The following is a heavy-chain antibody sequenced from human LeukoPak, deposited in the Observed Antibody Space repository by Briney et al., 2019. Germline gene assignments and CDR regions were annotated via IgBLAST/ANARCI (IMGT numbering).Heavy chain of an antibody. D-gene: IGHD2-2*01. J-gene: IGHJ6*04. Sequence: PGGSLRLSCAASGFTFSSYSMNWVRQAPGKGLEWVSYISSSSSTIYYADPVKGRFTISRDNAKNSLYLQMNSLRAEDTAVYYCAREGSTSMDVWGKGTTVTVSS. CDR1: GFTFSSYS. CDR3: AREGSTSMDV. V-gene: IGHV3-48*01. CDR2: ISSSSSTI.